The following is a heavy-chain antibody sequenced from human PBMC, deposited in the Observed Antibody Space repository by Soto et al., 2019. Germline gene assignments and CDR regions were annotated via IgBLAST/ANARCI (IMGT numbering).Heavy chain of an antibody. CDR3: ATVSAWQFYFFMDV. Sequence: QVQLGQSGAEVKKPGASVKVSCKASGYTFTNYDINWVRQATGQGLEWMGWMNPNSGDTGYAQNFQGRVTMTRNTSISTAYMELSSLRSEDTDVYYCATVSAWQFYFFMDVWGKGTTVTVSS. D-gene: IGHD6-19*01. V-gene: IGHV1-8*01. J-gene: IGHJ6*03. CDR1: GYTFTNYD. CDR2: MNPNSGDT.